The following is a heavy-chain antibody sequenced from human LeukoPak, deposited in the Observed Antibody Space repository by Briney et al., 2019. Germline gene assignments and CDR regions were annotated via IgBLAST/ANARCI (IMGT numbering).Heavy chain of an antibody. Sequence: SETLSLTCTVSGGSVSSGSYYWSWIRQPPGKGLEWIGYIYYSGSTNYNPSPKSRVTISVDTSKNQFSLKLSSVTAADTAVYYCARDLYGSGSDWFDPWGQGTLVTVSS. V-gene: IGHV4-61*01. J-gene: IGHJ5*02. CDR3: ARDLYGSGSDWFDP. CDR2: IYYSGST. CDR1: GGSVSSGSYY. D-gene: IGHD3-10*01.